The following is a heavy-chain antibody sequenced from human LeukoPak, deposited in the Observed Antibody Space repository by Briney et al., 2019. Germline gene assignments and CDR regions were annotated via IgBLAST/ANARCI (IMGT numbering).Heavy chain of an antibody. CDR2: IYWDDDK. D-gene: IGHD3-3*01. J-gene: IGHJ5*02. Sequence: SGPTLVNPTQTLTLTCTFSGFSLSTSGVGVGWIRQPPGKALEWLALIYWDDDKRYSPSLKSRLTITKDTSKNQVVLTMTNMDPVDTATYYCAHVPRDYDFWSGYFPRNWFDPWGQGTLVTVSS. CDR1: GFSLSTSGVG. CDR3: AHVPRDYDFWSGYFPRNWFDP. V-gene: IGHV2-5*02.